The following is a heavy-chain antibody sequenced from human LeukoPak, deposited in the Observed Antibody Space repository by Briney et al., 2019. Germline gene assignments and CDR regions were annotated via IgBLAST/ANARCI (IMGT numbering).Heavy chain of an antibody. J-gene: IGHJ4*02. V-gene: IGHV3-74*01. CDR1: GFTFSGYW. D-gene: IGHD3-22*01. CDR3: ARRGWPYYFDY. Sequence: AWGSLRLSCAASGFTFSGYWMHWVRQAPGKGLLWVSRIHSDGSSTSYADSVRGRFTISRGDAKSTLYLQMNSLRAEDTAVYYCARRGWPYYFDYWGQGTLVTVSS. CDR2: IHSDGSST.